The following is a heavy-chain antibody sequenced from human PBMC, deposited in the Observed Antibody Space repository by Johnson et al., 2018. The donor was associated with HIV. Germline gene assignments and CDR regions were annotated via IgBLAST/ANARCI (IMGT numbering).Heavy chain of an antibody. D-gene: IGHD2-21*01. CDR3: AKDLEHILTYAFDI. CDR2: IRYDGSNK. Sequence: QVQLVESGGGVVQPGGSLRLSCAASGFEFSNYGMHWVRQAPGKGLEWVAFIRYDGSNKYYADSVKGRFTISRDNSKNTLYLQMNSLRAEDTAVYYCAKDLEHILTYAFDIWGQGTMVTVSS. J-gene: IGHJ3*02. CDR1: GFEFSNYG. V-gene: IGHV3-30*02.